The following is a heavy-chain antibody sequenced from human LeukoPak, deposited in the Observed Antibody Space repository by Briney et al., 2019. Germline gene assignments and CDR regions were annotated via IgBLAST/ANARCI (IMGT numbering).Heavy chain of an antibody. CDR3: ARGEGSRYPFDY. CDR1: SGSISSYY. CDR2: THISGTT. Sequence: SETLSLTCTVSSGSISSYYWSWIRQPAGKGLEWIGRTHISGTTNYNPSLKSRVTMSVDSSKNQISLKLTSVTAADTAVYYCARGEGSRYPFDYWGQGTLVTVSS. V-gene: IGHV4-4*07. D-gene: IGHD2-2*01. J-gene: IGHJ4*02.